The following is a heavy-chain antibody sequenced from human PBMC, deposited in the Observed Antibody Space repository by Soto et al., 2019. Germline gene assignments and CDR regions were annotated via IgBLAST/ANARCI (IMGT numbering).Heavy chain of an antibody. CDR3: ARGPTRGADYVDS. J-gene: IGHJ4*02. CDR2: ISGSGTYT. Sequence: EVQLVESGGGLVKPGGSLRLSCATSGFTFSSHSMNWVRQAPGKGLEWVSSISGSGTYTYFAESVKGRCTISRDNAKNSLDLLVNSLTAEDTAVYYCARGPTRGADYVDSWGRGTLVTVSS. V-gene: IGHV3-21*01. CDR1: GFTFSSHS.